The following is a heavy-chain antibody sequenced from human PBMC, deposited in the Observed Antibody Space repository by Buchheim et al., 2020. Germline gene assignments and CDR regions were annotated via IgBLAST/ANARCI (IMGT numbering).Heavy chain of an antibody. V-gene: IGHV1-69*01. Sequence: QVQLVQSGAEVKKPGSSVKVSCKASGGTFSSYAISWVRQAPGQGLEWMGGIIPIFGTANYAQKFQDRVTITADESTSPAYMELSSLRSEDTAVYYCSGGTVEAAIFGVVIIPHYYYYYGMDVWGQGTT. CDR3: SGGTVEAAIFGVVIIPHYYYYYGMDV. CDR1: GGTFSSYA. CDR2: IIPIFGTA. D-gene: IGHD3-3*01. J-gene: IGHJ6*02.